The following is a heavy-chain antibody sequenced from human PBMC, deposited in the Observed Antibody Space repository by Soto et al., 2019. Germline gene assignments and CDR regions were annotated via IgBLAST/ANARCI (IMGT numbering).Heavy chain of an antibody. CDR3: ARTPCNSCAFDI. Sequence: GGSLRLSCAASGFTFSSYAMHWVRQAPGKGLEWVAVISYDGSNKYYADSVKGRFTISRDNSKNTLYLQMNSLRAEDTAVYYCARTPCNSCAFDIWGQGTMVTVSS. D-gene: IGHD4-4*01. CDR1: GFTFSSYA. J-gene: IGHJ3*02. V-gene: IGHV3-30-3*01. CDR2: ISYDGSNK.